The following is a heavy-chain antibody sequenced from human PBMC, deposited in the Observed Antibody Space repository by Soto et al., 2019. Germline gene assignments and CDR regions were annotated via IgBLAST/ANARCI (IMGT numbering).Heavy chain of an antibody. J-gene: IGHJ3*02. V-gene: IGHV1-3*04. Sequence: QAQLVQSGAEVKKPGASVKVSCRASGYSFMSYTLYWLRQAPGQRLEWMGWINTGNGFPKYSQNFQGRVTFTRDTSTNTAYMDLGSLTSEDTAVYYCATNPSGFGAFDTWGQGTMVAVSS. D-gene: IGHD6-19*01. CDR1: GYSFMSYT. CDR2: INTGNGFP. CDR3: ATNPSGFGAFDT.